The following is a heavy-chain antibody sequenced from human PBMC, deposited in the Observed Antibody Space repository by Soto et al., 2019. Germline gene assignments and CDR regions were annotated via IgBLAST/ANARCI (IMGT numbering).Heavy chain of an antibody. J-gene: IGHJ3*02. CDR2: IIPVFGPA. D-gene: IGHD5-12*01. CDR1: GGTFSSYG. V-gene: IGHV1-69*12. Sequence: QVQLVQSGAEVKKPGSSVKVSCKASGGTFSSYGVSWVRQAPGQGLEWMGGIIPVFGPANYAQSFQGRVTITADESTSTADMELSSLRSEDTAVYYCAVDRRPHAFDIWGQGTMVTVSS. CDR3: AVDRRPHAFDI.